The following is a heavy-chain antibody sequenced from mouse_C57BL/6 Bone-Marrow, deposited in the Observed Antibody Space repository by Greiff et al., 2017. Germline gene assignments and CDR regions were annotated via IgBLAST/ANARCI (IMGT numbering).Heavy chain of an antibody. V-gene: IGHV14-4*01. CDR3: TTYYYVFAY. CDR2: IDPENGDT. Sequence: VQLKESGAELVRPGASVKLSCTASGFNIKDDYMHWVKQRPEQGLEWIGWIDPENGDTEYASKFQGKATITADPSSNTAYLQLSSRTSEDTAVYYCTTYYYVFAYWGQGTLVTVSA. D-gene: IGHD1-1*01. J-gene: IGHJ3*01. CDR1: GFNIKDDY.